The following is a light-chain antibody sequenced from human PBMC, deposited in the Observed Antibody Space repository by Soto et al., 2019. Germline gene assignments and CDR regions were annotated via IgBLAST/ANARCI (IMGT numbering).Light chain of an antibody. J-gene: IGKJ2*01. Sequence: IVLTQSPGTVSLSPGERATLSCRASQSVSSIFVAWYQQRPGQAPRLLIHGASSRAAGIPDRFSGSGSGIDFTLTISRLEPEDFAVYYCQHYGISLPFGQGTKLEIK. CDR3: QHYGISLP. CDR2: GAS. V-gene: IGKV3-20*01. CDR1: QSVSSIF.